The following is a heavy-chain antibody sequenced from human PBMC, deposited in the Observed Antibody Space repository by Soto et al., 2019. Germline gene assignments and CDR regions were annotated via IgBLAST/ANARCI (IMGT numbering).Heavy chain of an antibody. D-gene: IGHD5-12*01. Sequence: AASVKVSCKASGGTFSSYAISWVRQAPGQGLEWMGGIIPIFGTANYAQKFQGRVTITADKSTSTAYMELSSLRSEDTAVYYCARDKASRDGYVSYYWGQGTLVTVSS. CDR3: ARDKASRDGYVSYY. CDR1: GGTFSSYA. V-gene: IGHV1-69*06. J-gene: IGHJ4*02. CDR2: IIPIFGTA.